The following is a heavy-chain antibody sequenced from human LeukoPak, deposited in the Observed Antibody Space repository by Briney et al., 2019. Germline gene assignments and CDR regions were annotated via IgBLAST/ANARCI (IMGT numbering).Heavy chain of an antibody. CDR1: GGSFSGYY. J-gene: IGHJ6*02. CDR2: INHSGST. Sequence: SAPLSLTCAFYGGSFSGYYWSWIRQPPGKGLEWIGEINHSGSTNYNPSLKSRVTISVDTSKNQFSLKLSSVTAADTAVYYCARGPQWLQSYYYGMDVWGQGTTVTVSS. V-gene: IGHV4-34*01. D-gene: IGHD6-19*01. CDR3: ARGPQWLQSYYYGMDV.